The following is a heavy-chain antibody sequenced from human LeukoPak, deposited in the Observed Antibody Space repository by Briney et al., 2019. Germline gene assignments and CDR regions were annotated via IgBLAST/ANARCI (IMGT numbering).Heavy chain of an antibody. CDR2: IYPADSDT. J-gene: IGHJ4*02. CDR3: LRRVDSGKAFDY. CDR1: GYTFSTYW. D-gene: IGHD1-26*01. V-gene: IGHV5-51*01. Sequence: GESLKISCKASGYTFSTYWIGWVRQKPGEGLEWMGIIYPADSDTRYSPSFQGQVTISVDKAISTAYLQWSSLKASDTAMYYCLRRVDSGKAFDYWGQGTLVTVSS.